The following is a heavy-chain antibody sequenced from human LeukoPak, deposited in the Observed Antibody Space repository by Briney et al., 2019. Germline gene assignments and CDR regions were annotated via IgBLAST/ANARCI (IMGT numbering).Heavy chain of an antibody. J-gene: IGHJ6*03. D-gene: IGHD5-18*01. CDR3: ARILYSQGGYYMDV. V-gene: IGHV3-53*01. CDR2: IYRGGNT. Sequence: GGSLRLSCAASGFTFSSYWMTWVRQAPGKGLEWVSVIYRGGNTFYADSVKGRFTISRDNSKNTLYLQMNGLRAEDTAVFFCARILYSQGGYYMDVWGKGTTVTISS. CDR1: GFTFSSYW.